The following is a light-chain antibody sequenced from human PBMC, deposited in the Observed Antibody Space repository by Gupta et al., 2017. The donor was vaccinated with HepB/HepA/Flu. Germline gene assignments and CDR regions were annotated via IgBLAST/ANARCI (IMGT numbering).Light chain of an antibody. CDR2: GAS. J-gene: IGKJ1*01. Sequence: EIVLTQSPGTLSLSPGERATLSCRASQKISNNFLAWNQQKPGQAPRVLISGASSRATGIPDRFSGSGSGTDFTLTISRLEPEDFTVYFCQQYSSSPRTFGQGTKVEIK. CDR1: QKISNNF. CDR3: QQYSSSPRT. V-gene: IGKV3-20*01.